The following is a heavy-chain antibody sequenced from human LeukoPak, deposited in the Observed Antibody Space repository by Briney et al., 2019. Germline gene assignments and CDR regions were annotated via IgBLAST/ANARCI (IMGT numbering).Heavy chain of an antibody. Sequence: GGPLRLSCAASGFTFSSYWMHWVRQAPGKGLVWVSRINPDGSTTAYADSVKGRVTISRDNAKNTLYLQMNSLRAEDTAVYYCARLYYSDGLNYWGQGTLVTVSS. CDR1: GFTFSSYW. V-gene: IGHV3-74*01. J-gene: IGHJ4*02. D-gene: IGHD2/OR15-2a*01. CDR2: INPDGSTT. CDR3: ARLYYSDGLNY.